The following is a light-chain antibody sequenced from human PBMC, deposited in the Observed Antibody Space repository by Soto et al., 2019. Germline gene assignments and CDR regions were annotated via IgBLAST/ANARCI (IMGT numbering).Light chain of an antibody. CDR1: SSDVGGYNY. CDR3: SSYPSSTTDV. Sequence: QSVLTQPASVSGSPGQSITISCTGTSSDVGGYNYVSWYQQHPGKAPKLMIYDVNDRPSGVSHRFSGSKSGKTASLSISGLQADDEADYYCSSYPSSTTDVFGTGTKPTVL. J-gene: IGLJ1*01. V-gene: IGLV2-14*03. CDR2: DVN.